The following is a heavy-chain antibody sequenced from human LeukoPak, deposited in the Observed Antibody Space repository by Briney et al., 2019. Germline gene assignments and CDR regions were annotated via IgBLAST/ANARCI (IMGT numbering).Heavy chain of an antibody. CDR1: GGSFSGYY. Sequence: SETLSLTCAVYGGSFSGYYWSWIRQPPGKGLEWIGEINHSGSTNYNPSLKSRVTISVDTSKNQFSLKLSSVTAADTAVYYCARGRLLNSFDPWGQGTLVTVSS. V-gene: IGHV4-34*01. CDR2: INHSGST. D-gene: IGHD1-26*01. CDR3: ARGRLLNSFDP. J-gene: IGHJ5*02.